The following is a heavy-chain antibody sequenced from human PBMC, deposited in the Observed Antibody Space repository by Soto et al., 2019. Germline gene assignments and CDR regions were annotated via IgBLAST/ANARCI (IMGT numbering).Heavy chain of an antibody. CDR1: GGSISSGGYY. CDR2: IYYSGST. V-gene: IGHV4-31*03. Sequence: QVQLQESGPGLVKPSQTLSLTCTVSGGSISSGGYYWSWIRQHPGKGLEWIGYIYYSGSTYYNPSLKSRVTISVDTSKNQFSLKLSSVTAADTAVYYCARDPSGYNLKTPRGMDVWGQGTTVTVSS. CDR3: ARDPSGYNLKTPRGMDV. D-gene: IGHD1-20*01. J-gene: IGHJ6*02.